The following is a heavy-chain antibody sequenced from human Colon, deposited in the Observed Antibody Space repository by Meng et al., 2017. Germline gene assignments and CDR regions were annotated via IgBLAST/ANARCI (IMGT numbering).Heavy chain of an antibody. V-gene: IGHV3-23*01. CDR3: AKNGEGYYFDY. CDR2: ISNSGSNT. D-gene: IGHD3-10*01. J-gene: IGHJ4*02. Sequence: GGSLRLSCAASRFTFSIYAMNWVRQAPGKGLEWVSGISNSGSNTYYADSVKGRFTISRDNSKNTVYLQMNSLRAEDTAVYYCAKNGEGYYFDYWGQGTLVTFSS. CDR1: RFTFSIYA.